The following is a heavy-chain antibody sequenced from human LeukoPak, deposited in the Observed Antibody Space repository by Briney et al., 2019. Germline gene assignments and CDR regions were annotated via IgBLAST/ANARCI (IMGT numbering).Heavy chain of an antibody. V-gene: IGHV3-23*03. D-gene: IGHD2-2*01. J-gene: IGHJ4*02. CDR1: GFTFTSYA. CDR2: IYSGGST. CDR3: ATPYCNLTSCFPYFFDY. Sequence: PGGSLRLSCAASGFTFTSYAMKWVRQAPGKGLEWVSVIYSGGSTYYADSVKGRFTITRDNSKNTVYLQMSSLRVEDTALYYCATPYCNLTSCFPYFFDYWGRGTLVTVSS.